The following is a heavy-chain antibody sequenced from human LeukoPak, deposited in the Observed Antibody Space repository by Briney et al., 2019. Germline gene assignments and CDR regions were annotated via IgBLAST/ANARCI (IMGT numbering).Heavy chain of an antibody. CDR3: AKNTFDY. V-gene: IGHV3-23*01. CDR1: GFTFSSYA. CDR2: ISGSGGST. Sequence: GGSLRLSCAASGFTFSSYAMSCVREAPGRGLRWVSAISGSGGSTYYAGSLKGRFTMSRDNSKNALYLQMNSLRAEDTDVYYCAKNTFDYWGQGTLVTVSS. J-gene: IGHJ4*02.